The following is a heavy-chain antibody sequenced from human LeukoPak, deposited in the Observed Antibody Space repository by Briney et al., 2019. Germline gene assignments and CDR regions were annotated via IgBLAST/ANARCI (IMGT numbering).Heavy chain of an antibody. J-gene: IGHJ4*02. V-gene: IGHV1-69*05. CDR2: IIPIFGTA. CDR1: GGTFSSYA. D-gene: IGHD3-22*01. CDR3: ARDDIKEGGYYSGY. Sequence: ASVKVSCKASGGTFSSYAISWVRQAPGQGLEWMRRIIPIFGTANYAQKFQGRVTITTDESTSTAYMELSSLRSEDTAVYYCARDDIKEGGYYSGYWGQGTLVTVSS.